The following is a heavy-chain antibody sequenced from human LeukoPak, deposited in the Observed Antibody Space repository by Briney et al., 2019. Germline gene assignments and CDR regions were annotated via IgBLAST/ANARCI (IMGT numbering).Heavy chain of an antibody. CDR2: LYYSGST. J-gene: IGHJ4*02. Sequence: PSETLSLTCTVSGGSTSRCYWNWIRQPPGQRLEWLGYLYYSGSTTYNPSLKSRLTMSLDTSKNQISLRLISLTAADTAVYYCARLPGIAAIWGQGTLVTVSS. D-gene: IGHD6-13*01. CDR3: ARLPGIAAI. V-gene: IGHV4-59*08. CDR1: GGSTSRCY.